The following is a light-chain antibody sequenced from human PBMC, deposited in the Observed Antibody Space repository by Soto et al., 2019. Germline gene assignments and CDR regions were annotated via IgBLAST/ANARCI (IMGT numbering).Light chain of an antibody. Sequence: QTLLRQPASATGTPGQRVTTHSSGSSSNIGSNTVNWYQQLPGTAPKLLIYSNNQRPSGVPDRFSGSKSGTSASLAISGLQSEDEADYYCAAWDDSLNGYVFGTGTKVTVL. V-gene: IGLV1-44*01. CDR2: SNN. CDR3: AAWDDSLNGYV. J-gene: IGLJ1*01. CDR1: SSNIGSNT.